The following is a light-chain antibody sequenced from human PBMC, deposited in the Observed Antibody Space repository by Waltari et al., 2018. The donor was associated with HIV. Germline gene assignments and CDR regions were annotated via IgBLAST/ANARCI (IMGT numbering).Light chain of an antibody. CDR3: QQYYSVPWT. CDR2: WAF. J-gene: IGKJ1*01. CDR1: QSLLFNANNKNY. V-gene: IGKV4-1*01. Sequence: DIVMTQSPDSLAVSLGERATINCKSSQSLLFNANNKNYLAWYQQKPGQSPTLLFYWAFTREFGVPDRFTGSGSGTDFTLTITSLQSEDVALYYCQQYYSVPWTFGQVTKVEIK.